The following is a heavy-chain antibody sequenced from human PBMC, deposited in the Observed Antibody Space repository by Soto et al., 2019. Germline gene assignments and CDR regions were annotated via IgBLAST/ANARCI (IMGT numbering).Heavy chain of an antibody. V-gene: IGHV3-7*01. D-gene: IGHD3-10*01. Sequence: PGCSMGISSAATGVTFRSSGLSWVRQAPGKGLEWVANINKDGNEQYYVDSVKGRFTISRDNAKNSLYLQMDSLRAEDTAVYYCLRGYSGYWGQGTVVTVSS. CDR3: LRGYSGY. CDR2: INKDGNEQ. J-gene: IGHJ4*02. CDR1: GVTFRSSG.